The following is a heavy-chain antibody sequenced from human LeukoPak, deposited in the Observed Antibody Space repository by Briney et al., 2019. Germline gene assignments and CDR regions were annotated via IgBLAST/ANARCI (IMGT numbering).Heavy chain of an antibody. V-gene: IGHV3-23*01. CDR3: AKGPYGTFDY. J-gene: IGHJ4*02. Sequence: PWGSLRLSCAASGFTFSNYAMSWVRQAPGKGLEWVSAISGGGRSTYYADSVKGRFTISRDNSKNTLYLQLNSLRAEDTAVYYCAKGPYGTFDYWGQGTLVTVSS. CDR2: ISGGGRST. CDR1: GFTFSNYA. D-gene: IGHD1-14*01.